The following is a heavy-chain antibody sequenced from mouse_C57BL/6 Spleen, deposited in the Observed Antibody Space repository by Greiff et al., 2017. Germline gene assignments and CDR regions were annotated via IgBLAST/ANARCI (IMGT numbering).Heavy chain of an antibody. CDR1: GYTFTSYW. J-gene: IGHJ3*01. V-gene: IGHV1-55*01. Sequence: QVQLQQPGAELVKPGASVKMSCKASGYTFTSYWITWVKQRPGHGLEWIGDIYPGSGSTNYNEKFKSKATLTVDTSSSTAYMQLSSLTSEDSAVYYCARGYGYDGDWFAYWGQGTLVTVSA. CDR3: ARGYGYDGDWFAY. D-gene: IGHD2-2*01. CDR2: IYPGSGST.